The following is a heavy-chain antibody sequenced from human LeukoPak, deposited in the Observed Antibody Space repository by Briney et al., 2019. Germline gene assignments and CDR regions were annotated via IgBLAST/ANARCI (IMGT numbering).Heavy chain of an antibody. V-gene: IGHV4-61*02. CDR1: AGSISSGSYD. CDR2: IYTSGST. CDR3: ARDYYDGSGYSAEWFDP. J-gene: IGHJ5*02. Sequence: PSQTLSLACTVSAGSISSGSYDWSWIRQHAGKGLEWIGRIYTSGSTNYNPSLKSRVTVSVDTSKNPFFLKLSSVTAADTAVYYCARDYYDGSGYSAEWFDPWGQGTLVTVSS. D-gene: IGHD3-22*01.